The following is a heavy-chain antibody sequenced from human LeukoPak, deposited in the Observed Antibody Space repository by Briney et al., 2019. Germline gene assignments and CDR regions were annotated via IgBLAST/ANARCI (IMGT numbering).Heavy chain of an antibody. V-gene: IGHV3-48*04. CDR1: GFTFSSYS. CDR2: ISSTGSTM. Sequence: PGGSLRLSCAASGFTFSSYSMNWVRQAPGKGLEWVSSISSTGSTMYYADSVKGRFTISRDNAKNSLYLQMNSLRAEDTAIYYCARAAYLVRGVIITPPFDYWGQGTLVTVSS. D-gene: IGHD3-10*01. J-gene: IGHJ4*02. CDR3: ARAAYLVRGVIITPPFDY.